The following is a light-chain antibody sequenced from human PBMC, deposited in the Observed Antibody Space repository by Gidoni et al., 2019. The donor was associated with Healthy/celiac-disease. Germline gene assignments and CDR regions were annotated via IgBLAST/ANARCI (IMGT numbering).Light chain of an antibody. J-gene: IGKJ1*01. CDR3: QQSYSTPT. V-gene: IGKV1-39*01. CDR1: QSISSY. CDR2: AAS. Sequence: DIQMTQSPSSLSASVGDRVTITCRASQSISSYLNWYQQKPGKAPKRLIYAASRLQSGVPSRFSGSGSGTDFTLTISSLQPEDFATYYCQQSYSTPTFGQXTKVEIK.